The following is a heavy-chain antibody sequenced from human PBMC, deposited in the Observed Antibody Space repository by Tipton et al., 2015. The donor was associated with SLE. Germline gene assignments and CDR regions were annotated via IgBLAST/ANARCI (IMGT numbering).Heavy chain of an antibody. CDR1: GGSITSSDSS. CDR3: ARATDWNLSPDV. J-gene: IGHJ6*04. CDR2: IYYSGSP. D-gene: IGHD1-7*01. V-gene: IGHV4-39*07. Sequence: TLSLTCSVSGGSITSSDSSWGWIRQPPGEGLESIGSIYYSGSPSYNPSLRSRVTISVDTSKDQFSLRLTSVTAADTAVYYCARATDWNLSPDVWGKGTTVTVSS.